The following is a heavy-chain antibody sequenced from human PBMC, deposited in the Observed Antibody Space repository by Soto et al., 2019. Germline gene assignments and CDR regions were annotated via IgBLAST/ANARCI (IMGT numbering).Heavy chain of an antibody. CDR3: TQSTRAPGCGGGNCYHFDS. V-gene: IGHV2-5*02. J-gene: IGHJ4*02. D-gene: IGHD2-15*01. CDR2: IYWDDEE. CDR1: GFSLKSSGMG. Sequence: GSGPTLVNPTQTLTLTCTFSGFSLKSSGMGVGWIRQAPGKALEYLALIYWDDEERYSPSLKCRLTVTKDTSKNQVVLTMTNMDPVDTATYYCTQSTRAPGCGGGNCYHFDSWGQGTLVTVSS.